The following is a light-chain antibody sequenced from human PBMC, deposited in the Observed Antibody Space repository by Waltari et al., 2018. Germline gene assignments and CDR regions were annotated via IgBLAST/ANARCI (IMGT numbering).Light chain of an antibody. CDR2: DVT. J-gene: IGLJ2*01. CDR3: SSYTVSNTVV. Sequence: QSALTQPASVSGSPGQSITISCIGTRSDVAYYNYVSWYAQQPGKAPKLIIYDVTQRPSGVSNRFSCTKSGNTASLTIAGLQAEDEADYYCSSYTVSNTVVFGGGTKVTVL. CDR1: RSDVAYYNY. V-gene: IGLV2-14*03.